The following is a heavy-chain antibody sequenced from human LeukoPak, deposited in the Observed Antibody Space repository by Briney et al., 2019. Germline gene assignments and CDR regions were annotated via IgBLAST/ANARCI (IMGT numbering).Heavy chain of an antibody. Sequence: GGSLRLSCAASGFTFSDYYMSWIRQAPGKGLEWVSYINSSGSTIYYADSVKGRFTISRDNAKNSLYLQMNSLRAEDTAVYYCARGTKLGYYDSSGSLGYWGQGTLVTVSS. J-gene: IGHJ4*02. CDR3: ARGTKLGYYDSSGSLGY. V-gene: IGHV3-11*04. D-gene: IGHD3-22*01. CDR1: GFTFSDYY. CDR2: INSSGSTI.